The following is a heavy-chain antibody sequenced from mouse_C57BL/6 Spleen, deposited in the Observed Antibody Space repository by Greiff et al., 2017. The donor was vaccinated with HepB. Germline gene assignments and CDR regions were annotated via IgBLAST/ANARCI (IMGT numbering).Heavy chain of an antibody. CDR3: ARSDDYDGSRGLYYFDY. D-gene: IGHD1-1*01. CDR1: GYAFSSSW. CDR2: IYPGDGDT. V-gene: IGHV1-82*01. Sequence: VQLQQSGPELVKPGASVKISCKASGYAFSSSWMNWVKQRPGKGLEWIGRIYPGDGDTNYNGKFKGKATLTADKSSSTAYMQLSSLTSEDSAVYFCARSDDYDGSRGLYYFDYWGQGTTLTVSS. J-gene: IGHJ2*01.